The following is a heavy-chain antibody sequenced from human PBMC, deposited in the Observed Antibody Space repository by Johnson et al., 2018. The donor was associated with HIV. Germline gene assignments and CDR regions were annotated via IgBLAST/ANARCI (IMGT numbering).Heavy chain of an antibody. CDR1: GFTVSSNY. CDR2: IYSGGST. D-gene: IGHD6-13*01. J-gene: IGHJ3*02. V-gene: IGHV3-66*01. Sequence: VQLVESGGVVVWPGGSLRLSCAASGFTVSSNYMSWVRQAPGKGLEWVSAIYSGGSTYYADSVKGPFTISRDNSKNTLYVQMNSLRAEDTAVYYCARGFEVAAGWGAFDIWGQGTMVTVSS. CDR3: ARGFEVAAGWGAFDI.